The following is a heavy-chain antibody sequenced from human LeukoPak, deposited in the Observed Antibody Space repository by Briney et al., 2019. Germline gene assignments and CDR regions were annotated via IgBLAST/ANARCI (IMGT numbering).Heavy chain of an antibody. Sequence: GRSLRLSCAASGFTLDDYAMHWVRQAPGKGLEWVSGISWNSGSIAYADSVKGRFTISRDNAKNSLYLQMNSLRAEDTALYYCARDIAVGGYNYGYGAIDYWGQGTLVTVSS. J-gene: IGHJ4*02. CDR2: ISWNSGSI. D-gene: IGHD5-18*01. CDR1: GFTLDDYA. CDR3: ARDIAVGGYNYGYGAIDY. V-gene: IGHV3-9*01.